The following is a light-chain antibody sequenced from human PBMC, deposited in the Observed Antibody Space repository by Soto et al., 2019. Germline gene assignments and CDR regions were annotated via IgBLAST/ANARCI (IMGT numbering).Light chain of an antibody. V-gene: IGKV3-20*01. CDR2: GAS. J-gene: IGKJ2*01. Sequence: DMVLTQSPGTLSLSPGERATLSCRASQTVTNNYLVWYQQKPGQAPRLLIFGASSRATGIPDRFSGSGSGTDFTLTISSLQAEDVAVYYCQQYYSTPQTFGQGTKLEIK. CDR3: QQYYSTPQT. CDR1: QTVTNNY.